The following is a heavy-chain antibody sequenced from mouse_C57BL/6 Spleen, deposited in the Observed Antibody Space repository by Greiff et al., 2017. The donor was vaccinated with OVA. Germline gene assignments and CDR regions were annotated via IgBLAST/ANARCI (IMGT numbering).Heavy chain of an antibody. J-gene: IGHJ2*01. CDR1: GFTFSSYA. Sequence: EVMLVESGGGLVKPGGSLKLSCAASGFTFSSYAMSWVRQTPEKRLEWVATISDGGSYTYYPDNVKGRFTISRDNAKNNLYLQMSHLKSEDTAMYYCARDDYGSSYGYWGQGTTRTVSS. D-gene: IGHD1-1*01. V-gene: IGHV5-4*01. CDR2: ISDGGSYT. CDR3: ARDDYGSSYGY.